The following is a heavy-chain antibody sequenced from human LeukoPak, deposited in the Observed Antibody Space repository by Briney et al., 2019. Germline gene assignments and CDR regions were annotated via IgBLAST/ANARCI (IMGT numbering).Heavy chain of an antibody. J-gene: IGHJ4*02. CDR2: ITGGGTNT. V-gene: IGHV3-23*01. CDR3: AKRGSSFSFDY. D-gene: IGHD6-19*01. Sequence: GGSLRLSCAASGFTFSSYSMSWVRQAPGKGLEWVSAITGGGTNTAYADSVKGRFTISRDNSKNTLYLQMNSLRAEDTAMYYCAKRGSSFSFDYWGQGSPVTVSS. CDR1: GFTFSSYS.